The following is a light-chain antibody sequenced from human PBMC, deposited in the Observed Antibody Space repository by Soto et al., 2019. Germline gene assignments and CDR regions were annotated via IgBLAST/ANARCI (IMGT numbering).Light chain of an antibody. CDR3: SPYTSSSTYG. CDR2: DVS. Sequence: QSALTQPASVSGSPGQSIAISCTGTSSDVGAYDYVSWYQQHPGKAPKVMIYDVSNRPSGVSNRFSGSKSDNTASLTISGLQAEDEADYYCSPYTSSSTYGFGTGTKVTVL. V-gene: IGLV2-14*01. CDR1: SSDVGAYDY. J-gene: IGLJ1*01.